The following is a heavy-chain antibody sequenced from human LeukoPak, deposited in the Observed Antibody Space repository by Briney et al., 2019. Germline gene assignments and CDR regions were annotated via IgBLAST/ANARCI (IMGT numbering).Heavy chain of an antibody. CDR1: GFTFSSYA. Sequence: GGSLRLSCAASGFTFSSYAMSWVRQAPGKGLEWVSAISGSGGSTYYADSVKGRFTTSRDNSKNTLYLQVNSLRAEDTAVYYCAKFLVVTKGAFDIWGQGTMVTVSS. CDR3: AKFLVVTKGAFDI. D-gene: IGHD3-22*01. J-gene: IGHJ3*02. CDR2: ISGSGGST. V-gene: IGHV3-23*01.